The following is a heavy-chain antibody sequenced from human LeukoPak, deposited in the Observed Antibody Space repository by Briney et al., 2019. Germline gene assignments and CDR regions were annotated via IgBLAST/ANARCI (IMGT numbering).Heavy chain of an antibody. V-gene: IGHV1-24*01. Sequence: ASVKVSCKVSGYTLTELSMHWVRQAPGKGGERMGGFDPEDGETIYAQKFQGRVTMTEDTSTDTAYMELSSLRSEDTAVYYCATGFGSGSYYNFDYWGQGTLVTVSS. CDR3: ATGFGSGSYYNFDY. CDR1: GYTLTELS. J-gene: IGHJ4*02. D-gene: IGHD3-10*01. CDR2: FDPEDGET.